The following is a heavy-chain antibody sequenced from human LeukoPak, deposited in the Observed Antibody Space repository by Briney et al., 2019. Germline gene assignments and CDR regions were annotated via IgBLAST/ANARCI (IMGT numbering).Heavy chain of an antibody. D-gene: IGHD5-18*01. CDR2: ISWNSGSI. V-gene: IGHV3-9*01. CDR3: AKDLGRGRGYSYGYLGY. J-gene: IGHJ4*02. CDR1: GFTFDDYA. Sequence: PGRSLRLSCAASGFTFDDYAMHWGRQAPGKGLGWVSGISWNSGSIGYADSVKGRFTISRDNAKNSLYLQMNSLRAEDTVLYYCAKDLGRGRGYSYGYLGYWGQGTLVTVSS.